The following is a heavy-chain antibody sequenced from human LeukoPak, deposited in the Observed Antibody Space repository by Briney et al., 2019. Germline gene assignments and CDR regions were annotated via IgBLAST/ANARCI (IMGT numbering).Heavy chain of an antibody. V-gene: IGHV1-69*13. Sequence: SVKVSCKASGGTFSSYAISWVRQAPGQGLEWMGGIIPIFGTANYAQKFQGRGTITADESTSTAYMELSSLRSEDTAVYYCASPPDYGGNSGFDYWGQGTLVTVSS. CDR3: ASPPDYGGNSGFDY. CDR1: GGTFSSYA. D-gene: IGHD4-23*01. CDR2: IIPIFGTA. J-gene: IGHJ4*02.